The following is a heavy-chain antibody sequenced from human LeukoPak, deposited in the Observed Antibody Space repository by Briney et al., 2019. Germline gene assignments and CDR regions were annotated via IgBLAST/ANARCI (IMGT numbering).Heavy chain of an antibody. CDR1: GFTFNSYA. V-gene: IGHV3-23*01. CDR3: AMGYNYGIRWFDY. J-gene: IGHJ4*02. Sequence: PGGSLRLSCTASGFTFNSYAMSWVRQAPGKGLEWVSAISAGGGSTYYADPVKGRFTISRDNSKNTLYLQMNSLRAEDTALYHCAMGYNYGIRWFDYWGQGTLITVSS. D-gene: IGHD5-18*01. CDR2: ISAGGGST.